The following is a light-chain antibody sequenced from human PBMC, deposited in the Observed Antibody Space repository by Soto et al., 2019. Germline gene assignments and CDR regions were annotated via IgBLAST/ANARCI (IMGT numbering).Light chain of an antibody. CDR3: QQYGSSPCT. J-gene: IGKJ1*01. V-gene: IGKV3-20*01. CDR2: GAS. CDR1: QSVSSSY. Sequence: EIVLTQSPDTLSLSPGDRATLSCRASQSVSSSYLAWHQQKPGQAPRLLIYGASSRATGIPDRFSGSGSGTDFTLTISRLEPEDFAVYYCQQYGSSPCTFGQGTKVEIK.